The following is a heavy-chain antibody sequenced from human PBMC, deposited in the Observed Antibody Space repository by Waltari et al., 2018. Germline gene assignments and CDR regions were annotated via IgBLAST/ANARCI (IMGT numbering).Heavy chain of an antibody. CDR3: ARAAGEYCSSTSYYIGGMDV. CDR2: ISYDGSKK. CDR1: GFTFSSYA. D-gene: IGHD2-2*02. J-gene: IGHJ6*02. Sequence: QVQLVESGGGVVQPGRSLRLSCAASGFTFSSYAMHWVRQAPGKGLEWVAVISYDGSKKYYADSVKGRFTISRDNSKNTLYLQMNSLRAEDTAVYYCARAAGEYCSSTSYYIGGMDVWGQGTTVTVSS. V-gene: IGHV3-30*01.